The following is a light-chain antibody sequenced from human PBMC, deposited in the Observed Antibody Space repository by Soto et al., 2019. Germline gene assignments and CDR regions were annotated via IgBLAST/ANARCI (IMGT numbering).Light chain of an antibody. V-gene: IGLV2-14*03. CDR3: TSSTSSSTYV. CDR1: SSDVGSYNY. Sequence: QSVLTQPASVSGSPGQSITIFCTGTSSDVGSYNYVSWYQQHPGRAPKLMIYDVSSRPSGVSNRFSGSKSGNTASLTISGLQVEDEADYFCTSSTSSSTYVFGTGTKVTVL. J-gene: IGLJ1*01. CDR2: DVS.